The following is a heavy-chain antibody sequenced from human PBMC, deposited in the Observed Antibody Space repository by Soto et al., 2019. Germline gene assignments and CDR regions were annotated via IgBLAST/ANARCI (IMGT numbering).Heavy chain of an antibody. D-gene: IGHD1-1*01. CDR2: LDLSDSYA. V-gene: IGHV5-10-1*03. CDR1: GYNFTSHW. CDR3: AREVMAMPGTEWLDP. Sequence: EVQLVQSGAEVKKPGESLRISCTGSGYNFTSHWITWVRQMSGKGLEGIGRLDLSDSYANYSPSFQGHVTISTDKSISTDYLQWTNLMPADNAIYYCAREVMAMPGTEWLDPWGQGTLVTVSS. J-gene: IGHJ5*01.